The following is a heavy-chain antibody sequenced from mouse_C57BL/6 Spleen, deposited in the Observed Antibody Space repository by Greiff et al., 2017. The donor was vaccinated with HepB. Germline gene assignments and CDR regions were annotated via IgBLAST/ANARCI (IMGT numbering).Heavy chain of an antibody. V-gene: IGHV14-2*01. Sequence: VQLQQPGAELVKPGASVKLSCTASGFNIKDYYMHWVKQRTEQGLEWIGRIDPEDGKTKYTQKFQGKATITADTSSNTAYLQLSSLTSEDTAVYYCAPAMVTGDYWGQGTMVTVSA. CDR2: IDPEDGKT. CDR3: APAMVTGDY. D-gene: IGHD2-2*01. CDR1: GFNIKDYY. J-gene: IGHJ3*01.